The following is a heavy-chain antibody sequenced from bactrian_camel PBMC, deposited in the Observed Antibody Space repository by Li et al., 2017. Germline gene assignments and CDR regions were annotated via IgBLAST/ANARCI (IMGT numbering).Heavy chain of an antibody. CDR2: IDRDGVT. Sequence: HVQLVESGGGSVQAGGSLTLSCKVSGDDFGRLSMAWFRQAPGKEREGVAGIDRDGVTKYADSVKGRFTTSQDNAKNIIYLQMSSLTPDDTAMYYCATGTRIIVGDYCDGITAWGQGTQVTVS. CDR1: GDDFGRLS. CDR3: ATGTRIIVGDYCDGITA. J-gene: IGHJ6*01. D-gene: IGHD3*01. V-gene: IGHV3S55*01.